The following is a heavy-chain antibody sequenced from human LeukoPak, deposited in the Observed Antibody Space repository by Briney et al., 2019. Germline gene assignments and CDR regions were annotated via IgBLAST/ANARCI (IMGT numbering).Heavy chain of an antibody. CDR1: VFSVTNNS. Sequence: PGGSLRLSCEASVFSVTNNSMSWVRQAPRKGLEWVSHIFGGVDTYYAGSVRGRFTISRDSSKNTLYLQMNSLRAEDTAVYYCATSSRNWGPDGFDIWGQGIMVTVSS. D-gene: IGHD7-27*01. CDR2: IFGGVDT. J-gene: IGHJ3*02. CDR3: ATSSRNWGPDGFDI. V-gene: IGHV3-66*01.